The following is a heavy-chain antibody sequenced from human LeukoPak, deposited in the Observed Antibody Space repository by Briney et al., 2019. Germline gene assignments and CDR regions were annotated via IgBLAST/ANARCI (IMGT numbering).Heavy chain of an antibody. V-gene: IGHV3-23*01. D-gene: IGHD3-10*01. Sequence: GGSLRLSCAVSGFTFSNYGMSWGRQAPGKGLEWVSTISGSGAGTHYTDSVKGRFTISRDNSRNTVYLQMNSLRAEDTAIYYCAKKAATMVRGVSVYYFDYWGQGTLVTVSS. CDR2: ISGSGAGT. J-gene: IGHJ4*02. CDR1: GFTFSNYG. CDR3: AKKAATMVRGVSVYYFDY.